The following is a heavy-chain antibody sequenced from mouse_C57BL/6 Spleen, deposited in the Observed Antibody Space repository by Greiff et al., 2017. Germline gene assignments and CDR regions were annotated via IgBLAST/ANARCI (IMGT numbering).Heavy chain of an antibody. J-gene: IGHJ1*03. CDR1: GYTFTSYW. CDR2: IDPSDSET. Sequence: QVQLQQPGAELVRPGSSVKLSCKASGYTFTSYWMHWVKQRPIQGLEWIGNIDPSDSETHYNQKFKDKATLTVDKSSSTAYMQLSSLTSEDSAVYYCARLTGNNWYFDVWGTGTTVTVSS. V-gene: IGHV1-52*01. CDR3: ARLTGNNWYFDV. D-gene: IGHD4-1*01.